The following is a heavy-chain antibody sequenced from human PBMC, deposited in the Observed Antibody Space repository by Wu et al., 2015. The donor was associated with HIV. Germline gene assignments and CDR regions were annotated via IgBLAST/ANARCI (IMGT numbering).Heavy chain of an antibody. V-gene: IGHV1-69*01. CDR2: IIPIFGTA. D-gene: IGHD4-23*01. J-gene: IGHJ6*03. CDR1: GGTFSSYA. CDR3: ARSDPXTVVRYYYYMDV. Sequence: QVQLVQSGAEVKKPGSSVKVSCKASGGTFSSYAISWVRQAPGQGLEWMGGIIPIFGTANYAQKFQGRVTITADESTSTAYMELSSLRSEDTAVYYCARSDPXTVVRYYYYMDVWGKGTTVTVSS.